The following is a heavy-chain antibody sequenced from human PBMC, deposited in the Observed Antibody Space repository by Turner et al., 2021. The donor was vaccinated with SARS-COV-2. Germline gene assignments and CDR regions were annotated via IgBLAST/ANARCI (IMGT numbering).Heavy chain of an antibody. J-gene: IGHJ4*02. D-gene: IGHD4-17*01. CDR3: ARDDLDPDYGFHFDY. V-gene: IGHV3-33*01. CDR2: IWYDGSNK. Sequence: QVQLVESGGGVVQPGRSLRPSCAASGFTFSSYGRHWVRQAPGKGLEWGAVIWYDGSNKYYADSVKGRFTISRDNSKNTLYLQMNSLRAEDTAVYYCARDDLDPDYGFHFDYWGQGTLVTVSS. CDR1: GFTFSSYG.